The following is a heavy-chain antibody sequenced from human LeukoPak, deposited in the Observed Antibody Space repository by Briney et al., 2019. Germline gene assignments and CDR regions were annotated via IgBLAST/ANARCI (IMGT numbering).Heavy chain of an antibody. CDR2: ISVYNGNT. J-gene: IGHJ4*02. V-gene: IGHV1-18*01. CDR3: SRDANGGLGDY. Sequence: GACAKVSCMDSLYTLTGSGISWVPAGLGRRREGMEWISVYNGNTNNAQRFQGRVTMTTDTSTTTAYMELRSLRSDATAVDDCSRDANGGLGDYWGQGTLVTVSS. D-gene: IGHD2-15*01. CDR1: LYTLTGSG.